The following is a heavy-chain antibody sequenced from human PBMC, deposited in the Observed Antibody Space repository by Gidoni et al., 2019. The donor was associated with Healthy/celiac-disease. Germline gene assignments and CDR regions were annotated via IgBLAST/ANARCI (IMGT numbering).Heavy chain of an antibody. CDR3: AREGPESIVLMVYAMGNNFDY. D-gene: IGHD2-8*01. CDR2: ISSSSSYI. Sequence: EVQLVESGGGLVKPGGSLRLSCAASGFTFSSYSMNWVRQAPGKGLEWVSSISSSSSYIYYADSVKGRFTISRDNAKNSLYLQMNSLRAEDTAVYYCAREGPESIVLMVYAMGNNFDYWGQGTLVTVSS. J-gene: IGHJ4*02. CDR1: GFTFSSYS. V-gene: IGHV3-21*01.